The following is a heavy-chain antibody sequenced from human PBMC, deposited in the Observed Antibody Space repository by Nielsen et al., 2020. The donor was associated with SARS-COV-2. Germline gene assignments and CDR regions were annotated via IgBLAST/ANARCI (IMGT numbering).Heavy chain of an antibody. J-gene: IGHJ4*02. CDR1: GFTFSTYG. CDR3: AKDWTAIVVVPSGGVDY. V-gene: IGHV3-30*18. Sequence: GSLRLSCAASGFTFSTYGMHWVRQAPGKGLEWVAAISYDGSNKYYVDSVKGRFTISRDNSKSTLYLQMSSLREEDTAVYYCAKDWTAIVVVPSGGVDYWGQGTLVTVSS. D-gene: IGHD2-15*01. CDR2: ISYDGSNK.